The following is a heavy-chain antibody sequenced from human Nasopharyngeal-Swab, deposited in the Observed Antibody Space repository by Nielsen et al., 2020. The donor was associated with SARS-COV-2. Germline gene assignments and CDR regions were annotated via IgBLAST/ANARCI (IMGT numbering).Heavy chain of an antibody. D-gene: IGHD5-24*01. Sequence: WIRQPPGKGLEWIGYIYYSESTYYNPSLKSRVTISVDTSKNQFSLKLSSVTAADTAVYYCASCSRGWLGGYNNFDYWGQGTLVTVSS. V-gene: IGHV4-30-4*01. J-gene: IGHJ4*02. CDR2: IYYSEST. CDR3: ASCSRGWLGGYNNFDY.